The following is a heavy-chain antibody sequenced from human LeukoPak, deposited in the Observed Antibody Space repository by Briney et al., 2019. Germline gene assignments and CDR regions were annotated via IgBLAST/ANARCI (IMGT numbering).Heavy chain of an antibody. V-gene: IGHV3-66*02. CDR3: ARPSPPGDGYNPPDH. CDR1: GVTVNSNY. D-gene: IGHD5-24*01. J-gene: IGHJ4*02. Sequence: PGGSLRLSYAASGVTVNSNYLSWVRQAPGRGLEWVSLIDSGGTTSYADSMKGRITISRDNSKNTLFLQMNNLRSEDTAVYFCARPSPPGDGYNPPDHWGQGTLVTVSS. CDR2: IDSGGTT.